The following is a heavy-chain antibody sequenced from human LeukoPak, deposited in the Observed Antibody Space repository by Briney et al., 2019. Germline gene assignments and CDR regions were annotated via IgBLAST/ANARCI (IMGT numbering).Heavy chain of an antibody. CDR3: ARDHYYDSTFDY. CDR1: GFTFSDYS. Sequence: PGGSLRLSCAASGFTFSDYSMNWVRQAPGKGLEWVSYISSSGTTIYYADSVKGRFTISRDNAQNSLYLHMNSLRAEDTAVYYCARDHYYDSTFDYWGQGTLVTVSS. D-gene: IGHD3-22*01. J-gene: IGHJ4*02. CDR2: ISSSGTTI. V-gene: IGHV3-48*04.